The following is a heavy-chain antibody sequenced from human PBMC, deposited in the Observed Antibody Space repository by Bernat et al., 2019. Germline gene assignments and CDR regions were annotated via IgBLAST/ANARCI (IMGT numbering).Heavy chain of an antibody. CDR3: ARGLWGYCRGGRCYSGYFDY. V-gene: IGHV1-3*01. Sequence: QVQLVQSGAEVKKPGASVKVSCKASGYIFSSYTMHWVRQAPGQRPEWMGWITAGNGNTKYSQHFQDRVTITGDTSESIAYMELSSLKSEDTAVYYCARGLWGYCRGGRCYSGYFDYWGQGTLVTVSS. D-gene: IGHD2-15*01. CDR2: ITAGNGNT. CDR1: GYIFSSYT. J-gene: IGHJ4*02.